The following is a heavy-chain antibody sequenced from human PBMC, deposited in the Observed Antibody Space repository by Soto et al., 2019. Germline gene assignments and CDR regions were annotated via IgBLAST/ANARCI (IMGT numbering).Heavy chain of an antibody. CDR2: VSASGGTT. Sequence: EVPLLESGGGFVQPGGSLRLSCAASGFTFTNYAMSWVRQAPGKGLEWVSAVSASGGTTYYADSVQGRFIISRGNSMNTLALQLNNLRVEDTCLYHCARDRTIWLTWIFDYWGQGTLVNVSS. V-gene: IGHV3-23*01. D-gene: IGHD1-1*01. CDR3: ARDRTIWLTWIFDY. J-gene: IGHJ4*02. CDR1: GFTFTNYA.